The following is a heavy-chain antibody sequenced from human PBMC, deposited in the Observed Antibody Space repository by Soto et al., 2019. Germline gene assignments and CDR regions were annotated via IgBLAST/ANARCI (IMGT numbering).Heavy chain of an antibody. CDR3: AKDLKMGSTYYDFWSGYYRVTYGMDV. Sequence: EVQLVESGGVVVQPGGSLRLSCAASGFTFDDYTMHWVRQAPGKGLEWVSLISWDGGSTYYADSVKGRFTISRDNSKNSLYLQMNSLRTEDTALYYCAKDLKMGSTYYDFWSGYYRVTYGMDVW. CDR1: GFTFDDYT. J-gene: IGHJ6*01. V-gene: IGHV3-43*01. D-gene: IGHD3-3*01. CDR2: ISWDGGST.